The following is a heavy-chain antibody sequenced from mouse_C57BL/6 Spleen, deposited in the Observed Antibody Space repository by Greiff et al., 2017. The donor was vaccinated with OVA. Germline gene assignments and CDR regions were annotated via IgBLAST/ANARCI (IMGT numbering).Heavy chain of an antibody. Sequence: VQGVEPGAELARPGASVKLSCKASGYTFTSYGISWVKQRPGQGLEWIGEIYPRSGNTYYNEKFKGKAPLTADKSSSTAYMELRRLPSEDSAVYFGARPGKGLDYWGQGTALTVSA. D-gene: IGHD4-1*01. V-gene: IGHV1-81*01. CDR2: IYPRSGNT. J-gene: IGHJ2*01. CDR1: GYTFTSYG. CDR3: ARPGKGLDY.